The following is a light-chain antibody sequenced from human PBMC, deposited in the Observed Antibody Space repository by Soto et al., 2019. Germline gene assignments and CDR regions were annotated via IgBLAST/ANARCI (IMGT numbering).Light chain of an antibody. Sequence: DIQMTQSPSTLSASVGDRVNITCRASQSISSWLAWYQQKPGKAPKLLIYDASSLESGVPSRFSGSGSGTELTLTISSLQPDDFATYYCQQYNSYSPWTFGQGTKVEIK. CDR1: QSISSW. CDR3: QQYNSYSPWT. CDR2: DAS. J-gene: IGKJ1*01. V-gene: IGKV1-5*01.